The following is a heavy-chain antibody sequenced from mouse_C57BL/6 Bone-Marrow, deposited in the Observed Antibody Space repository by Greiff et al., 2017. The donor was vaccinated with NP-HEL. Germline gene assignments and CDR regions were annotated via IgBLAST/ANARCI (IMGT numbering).Heavy chain of an antibody. V-gene: IGHV1-81*01. CDR1: GYTFTSYG. CDR3: ARDYYGSWFAY. CDR2: IYPRSGNT. J-gene: IGHJ3*01. D-gene: IGHD1-1*01. Sequence: QVQLQQSGAELARPGASVKLSCKASGYTFTSYGISWVKQRTGQGLEWIGEIYPRSGNTYYNEKFKGKATLTADKSSSTAYMELRGLTSEDSAVYFCARDYYGSWFAYWGQGTLVTVSA.